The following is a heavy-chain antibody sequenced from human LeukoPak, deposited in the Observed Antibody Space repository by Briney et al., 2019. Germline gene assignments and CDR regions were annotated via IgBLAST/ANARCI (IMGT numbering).Heavy chain of an antibody. J-gene: IGHJ4*02. D-gene: IGHD2-15*01. CDR1: GYTFTNYG. Sequence: ASVKVSCKASGYTFTNYGISWVRQAPGQGLEWMGWISAYNGYTDYAQKLQFRVTMTTDTSTSTAYMELSSLRSEDTAVYFCARVDGSPDYWGQGTLVTVSS. V-gene: IGHV1-18*01. CDR2: ISAYNGYT. CDR3: ARVDGSPDY.